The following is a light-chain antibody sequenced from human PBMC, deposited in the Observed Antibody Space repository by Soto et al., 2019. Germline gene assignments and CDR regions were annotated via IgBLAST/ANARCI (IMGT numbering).Light chain of an antibody. CDR1: RSVNSY. CDR2: DAS. J-gene: IGKJ2*01. V-gene: IGKV3-11*01. Sequence: EIVLTQSPATLSLSPGERATLSCRASRSVNSYLAWYQQKPGQAPRLLIYDASNRATGIAARFSGSGSETDFTLTISSLEPEDFAVYYCQQRATWPYTFGQGTKLEIK. CDR3: QQRATWPYT.